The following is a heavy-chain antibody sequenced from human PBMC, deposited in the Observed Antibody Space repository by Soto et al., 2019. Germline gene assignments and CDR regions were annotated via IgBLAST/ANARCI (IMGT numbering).Heavy chain of an antibody. CDR2: ISGSGGNT. V-gene: IGHV3-23*01. CDR3: AKDQSGGSGWYGVDY. CDR1: GFTFSSYA. D-gene: IGHD6-19*01. Sequence: EVQLLESGGGLVQPGGSLRLSCEASGFTFSSYALSWVRQVPDKGLEWVSTISGSGGNTYYADSMKGRFTISRANSKNTLFLQMNSLTVEDTAIYYCAKDQSGGSGWYGVDYWGQGTLVTVSS. J-gene: IGHJ4*02.